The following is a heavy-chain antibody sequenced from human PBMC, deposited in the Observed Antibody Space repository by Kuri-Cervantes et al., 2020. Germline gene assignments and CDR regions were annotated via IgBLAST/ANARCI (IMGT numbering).Heavy chain of an antibody. Sequence: SLMISCAASGFTFSNYWMSWVRLVPGKGLQWVANIKQDGTAKFYVDSVKGRFTLSRDNAKNSLYLQMNSLRSGDTAVYYCTSCWGWYMNYWGQGTLVTVSS. CDR2: IKQDGTAK. D-gene: IGHD2-8*01. CDR3: TSCWGWYMNY. J-gene: IGHJ4*02. CDR1: GFTFSNYW. V-gene: IGHV3-7*01.